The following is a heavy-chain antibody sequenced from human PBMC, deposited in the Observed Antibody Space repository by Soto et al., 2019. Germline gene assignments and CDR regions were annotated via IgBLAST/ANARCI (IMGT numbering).Heavy chain of an antibody. J-gene: IGHJ4*02. CDR1: GDTFTIYY. D-gene: IGHD3-10*01. V-gene: IGHV1-46*01. CDR2: INPSGDT. CDR3: AREMVRGVGSDY. Sequence: ASVKVSCKASGDTFTIYYMHWVRQAPGQGLEWMGIINPSGDTSYAQKFQGRVTMTRDTSTSTVYMELSSLRSEDTAVYYCAREMVRGVGSDYWGQGTLVTVSS.